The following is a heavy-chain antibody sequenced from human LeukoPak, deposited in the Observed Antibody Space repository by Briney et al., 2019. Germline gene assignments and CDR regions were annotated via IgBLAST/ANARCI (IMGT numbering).Heavy chain of an antibody. CDR1: GGSISSSNW. CDR3: ARLGGRYGGYYFDY. J-gene: IGHJ4*02. Sequence: SETLSLTCAVSGGSISSSNWWSWIRQPPGKGLEWIGEIYHSGSTNYNPSLKSRVTISVDTSKNQFSLKLGSVTAADTAVYYCARLGGRYGGYYFDYWGQGTLVTVSS. V-gene: IGHV4-4*02. D-gene: IGHD1-26*01. CDR2: IYHSGST.